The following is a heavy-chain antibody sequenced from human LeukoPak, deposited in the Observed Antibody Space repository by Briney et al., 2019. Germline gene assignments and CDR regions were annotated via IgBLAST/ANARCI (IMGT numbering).Heavy chain of an antibody. CDR2: IYYSGST. CDR3: ARDLVTHAAFDI. J-gene: IGHJ3*02. Sequence: SETLSLTCTVSGGSISGSSYYWGWIRQPPGKGLEWIGSIYYSGSTYYNPSLKSRVTISVDTSKNQFSLKLSSVTAADTAVYYCARDLVTHAAFDIWGQGTMVTVSS. D-gene: IGHD4-23*01. CDR1: GGSISGSSYY. V-gene: IGHV4-39*02.